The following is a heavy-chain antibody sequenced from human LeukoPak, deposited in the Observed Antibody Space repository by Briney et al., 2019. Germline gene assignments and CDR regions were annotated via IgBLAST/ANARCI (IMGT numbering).Heavy chain of an antibody. J-gene: IGHJ4*02. CDR3: ARLVGAADPNDY. CDR1: GGTFSSYA. Sequence: ASVKVSCKASGGTFSSYAISWVRQAPGQGLEWMGGIIPIFDTANYAQKFQGRVTITADESTSTAYMELSSLRSEDTAVYYCARLVGAADPNDYWGQGTLVTVSS. CDR2: IIPIFDTA. V-gene: IGHV1-69*01. D-gene: IGHD1-26*01.